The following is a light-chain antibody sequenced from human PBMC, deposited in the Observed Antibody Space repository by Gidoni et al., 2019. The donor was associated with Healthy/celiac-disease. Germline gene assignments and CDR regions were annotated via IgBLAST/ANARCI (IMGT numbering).Light chain of an antibody. CDR1: QSVLYSSNNKYF. Sequence: IVWTKSPSSLAVSLGERATINRKSSQSVLYSSNNKYFLAWYQQKQGQPTKLLIYWASTRESGATDRFSGSGSGTDFTLTISSLQDEDVAVYYCQQYYSTPLTFGGGTKVEIK. J-gene: IGKJ4*01. CDR3: QQYYSTPLT. V-gene: IGKV4-1*01. CDR2: WAS.